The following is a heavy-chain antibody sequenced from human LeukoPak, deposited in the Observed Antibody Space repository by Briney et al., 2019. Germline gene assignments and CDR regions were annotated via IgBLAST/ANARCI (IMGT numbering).Heavy chain of an antibody. CDR1: GYTFSSYA. V-gene: IGHV3-23*01. Sequence: GGSLRLPCAASGYTFSSYAMSGARGAPGKGREWVSAISGSGGSTYYADSVKGRFTISRDNSKNTLYLQMNSLRAEDTAVYYCAKDSIAVAAYYFDYWGQGTLVTVSS. CDR2: ISGSGGST. J-gene: IGHJ4*02. D-gene: IGHD6-19*01. CDR3: AKDSIAVAAYYFDY.